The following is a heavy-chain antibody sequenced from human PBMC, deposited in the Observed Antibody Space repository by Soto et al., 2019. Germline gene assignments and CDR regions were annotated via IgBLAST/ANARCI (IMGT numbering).Heavy chain of an antibody. Sequence: GGSLRLSCAASGFTFSSYSMNWVRQAPGKGLEWVSYISSSSSAIYYADSVKGRFTISRDNAKNSLYLQMNSLRDEDTAVYYCASVYGSGSYYKSPMEYYYYYGMDVWGQGTTVTVSS. V-gene: IGHV3-48*02. J-gene: IGHJ6*02. CDR1: GFTFSSYS. D-gene: IGHD3-10*01. CDR3: ASVYGSGSYYKSPMEYYYYYGMDV. CDR2: ISSSSSAI.